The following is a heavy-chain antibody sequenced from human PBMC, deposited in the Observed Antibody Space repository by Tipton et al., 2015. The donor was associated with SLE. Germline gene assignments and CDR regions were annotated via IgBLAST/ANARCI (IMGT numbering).Heavy chain of an antibody. CDR1: GGSISPNW. CDR3: ARARCTGGSCYRPDAFDI. V-gene: IGHV4-59*01. CDR2: IYYSGST. J-gene: IGHJ3*02. Sequence: TLSLTCTVSGGSISPNWWSWIRQPPGKGLEWIGYIYYSGSTNYNPSLKSRVTISVDTSKNQFSLILTSVSAADTAVYYCARARCTGGSCYRPDAFDIWGQASILSVSS. D-gene: IGHD2-15*01.